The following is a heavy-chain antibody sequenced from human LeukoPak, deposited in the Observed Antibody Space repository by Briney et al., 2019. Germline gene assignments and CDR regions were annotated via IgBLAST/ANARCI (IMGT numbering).Heavy chain of an antibody. CDR3: ARDDRSDYIPGYYYYMDV. J-gene: IGHJ6*03. CDR1: GGTFSSYA. V-gene: IGHV1-69*06. CDR2: IIPIFGTA. Sequence: SVKVSCKASGGTFSSYAISWVRQAPGQGLEWMGGIIPIFGTANYAQKFQGRVTITADKSTSTAYMELSSLRSEDTAVYYCARDDRSDYIPGYYYYMDVWGKGTTVTVSS. D-gene: IGHD3-22*01.